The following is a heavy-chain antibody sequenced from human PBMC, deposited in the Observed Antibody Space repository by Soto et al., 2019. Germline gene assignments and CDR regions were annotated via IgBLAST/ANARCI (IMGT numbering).Heavy chain of an antibody. J-gene: IGHJ5*02. CDR2: IYTSGST. V-gene: IGHV4-4*07. D-gene: IGHD6-19*01. CDR3: ARGRGSSGWYGNWFDP. Sequence: SETLSLTCTVSGGSISSYYWSWIRQPAGKGLEWIGRIYTSGSTNYNPSLKSRVTMSVDTSKNQFSLKLSSVTAADTAVYYCARGRGSSGWYGNWFDPWGQGTLVTVS. CDR1: GGSISSYY.